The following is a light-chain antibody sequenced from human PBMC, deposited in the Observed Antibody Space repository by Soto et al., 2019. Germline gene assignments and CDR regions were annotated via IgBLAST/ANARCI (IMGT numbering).Light chain of an antibody. CDR2: GAS. CDR1: QCISRY. Sequence: DIQLTQSPSFLSASVRDRVTITCRASQCISRYLAWYQQKPGKAPKLLMYGASTLQSGVPSRFSGSGSGTEFTLTISSLQPEDFATYYCLQLNSYPRTFGQGTKVEIK. CDR3: LQLNSYPRT. V-gene: IGKV1-9*01. J-gene: IGKJ2*01.